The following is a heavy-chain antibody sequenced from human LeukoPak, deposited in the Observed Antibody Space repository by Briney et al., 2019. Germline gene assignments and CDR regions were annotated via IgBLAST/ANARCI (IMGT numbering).Heavy chain of an antibody. CDR1: GGSISSGGYS. D-gene: IGHD3-9*01. CDR3: VRYGDYFDY. CDR2: IYHSGST. V-gene: IGHV4-30-2*01. J-gene: IGHJ4*02. Sequence: SETLPLTCAVFGGSISSGGYSWSWIRQPPGKGLEWIGYIYHSGSTYYNPSLKSRVTISVDRSKNQFSLKLSSVTAADTAVYYCVRYGDYFDYWGQGTLVTVSS.